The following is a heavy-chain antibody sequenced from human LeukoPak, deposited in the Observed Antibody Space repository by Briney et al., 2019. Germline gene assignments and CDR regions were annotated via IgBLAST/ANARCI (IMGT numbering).Heavy chain of an antibody. CDR1: GYTFTIYD. V-gene: IGHV1-8*03. J-gene: IGHJ4*02. D-gene: IGHD3-22*01. CDR3: ARARAGGYYDY. CDR2: RNPKSGNK. Sequence: AASVTVSFTASGYTFTIYDISWVRHATGQGLERMGWRNPKSGNKGYAQKFQGRVTITRNTSISTAYRQLRSLKSEDTAVYYCARARAGGYYDYWGQGTLVTVSS.